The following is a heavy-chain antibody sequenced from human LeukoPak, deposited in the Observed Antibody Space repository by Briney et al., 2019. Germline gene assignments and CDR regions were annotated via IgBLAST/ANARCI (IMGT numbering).Heavy chain of an antibody. Sequence: SETLSLTCTASGGSISSGGYYWGWIRQPPGKGLEWIRYIYHSGCTYYNPSRQSRVTISVDRSKNQFSLKLSSVTAADTAVYYCARDRRNVLRYFDWADSHFDYWGQGTLVTVSS. CDR2: IYHSGCT. D-gene: IGHD3-9*01. J-gene: IGHJ4*02. CDR3: ARDRRNVLRYFDWADSHFDY. CDR1: GGSISSGGYY. V-gene: IGHV4-30-2*01.